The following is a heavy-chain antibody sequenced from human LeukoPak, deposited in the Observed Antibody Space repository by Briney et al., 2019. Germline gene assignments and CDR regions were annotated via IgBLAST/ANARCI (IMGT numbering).Heavy chain of an antibody. J-gene: IGHJ6*03. CDR2: INHSGST. D-gene: IGHD3-10*01. V-gene: IGHV4-34*01. CDR3: ARVWFGVYHYYMDV. Sequence: RPSETLSLTCAVYGGSFSGYYWSWIRQPPGKGLEWIGEINHSGSTNYNPSLKSRVTISVDTSKNQFSLKLSSVTAADTAVYYCARVWFGVYHYYMDVWGKGTTVTVSS. CDR1: GGSFSGYY.